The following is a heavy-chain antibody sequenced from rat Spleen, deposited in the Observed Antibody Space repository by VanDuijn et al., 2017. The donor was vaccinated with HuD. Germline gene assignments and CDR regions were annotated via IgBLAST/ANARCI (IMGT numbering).Heavy chain of an antibody. Sequence: EVQLVESGGGLVQPGRSLRLSCAASGFTFSNFPMAWMRQAPKGGLEWVATVASVSYNSYYPESVKGRFTISRDNAKNTLYLQMDILRSEDTATYYCATDTTVVTVDAWGQGASVTVSS. CDR1: GFTFSNFP. CDR2: VASVSYNS. D-gene: IGHD1-1*01. J-gene: IGHJ4*01. V-gene: IGHV5S13*01. CDR3: ATDTTVVTVDA.